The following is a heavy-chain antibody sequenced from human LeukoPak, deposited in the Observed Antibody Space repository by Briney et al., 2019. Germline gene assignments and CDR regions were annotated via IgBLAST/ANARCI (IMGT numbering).Heavy chain of an antibody. Sequence: SETLSLTCTVSGGSISSSSYYWGWIRQPPGKGLEWIGNIYYSGSTYYNPSLESRVTISVDTSKNQFSLKLSSVTAADTAVYYCARADDNYYYYYMDVWGKGTTVTVSS. J-gene: IGHJ6*03. D-gene: IGHD1-1*01. CDR2: IYYSGST. V-gene: IGHV4-39*07. CDR3: ARADDNYYYYYMDV. CDR1: GGSISSSSYY.